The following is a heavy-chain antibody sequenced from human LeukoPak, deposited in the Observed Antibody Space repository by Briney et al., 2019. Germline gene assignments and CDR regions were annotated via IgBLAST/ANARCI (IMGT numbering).Heavy chain of an antibody. D-gene: IGHD2-2*01. CDR3: AKDGINCSSTSCYYYYYMDV. CDR1: GFTFDDYA. CDR2: ISLNSGSI. V-gene: IGHV3-9*01. J-gene: IGHJ6*03. Sequence: GGSLRLSCAASGFTFDDYAMHWVRQAPGKGLEWVSGISLNSGSIGYADSVKGRFTISRDNAKNSLYLQMNSLRAEDTALYYCAKDGINCSSTSCYYYYYMDVWGKGTTVTVSS.